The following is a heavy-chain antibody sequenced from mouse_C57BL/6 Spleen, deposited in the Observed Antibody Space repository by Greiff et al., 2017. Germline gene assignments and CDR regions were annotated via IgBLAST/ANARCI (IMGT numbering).Heavy chain of an antibody. Sequence: QVQLKQPGAELVKPGASVKLSCKASGYTFTSYWMHWVKQRPGQGLEWIGMIHPNSGSTNYNEKFKSKATLTVDKSSSTAYMQLSSLTSEDSAVYYCARSGGLLYEGYFDYWGQGTTLTVSS. D-gene: IGHD2-3*01. CDR3: ARSGGLLYEGYFDY. CDR2: IHPNSGST. V-gene: IGHV1-64*01. J-gene: IGHJ2*01. CDR1: GYTFTSYW.